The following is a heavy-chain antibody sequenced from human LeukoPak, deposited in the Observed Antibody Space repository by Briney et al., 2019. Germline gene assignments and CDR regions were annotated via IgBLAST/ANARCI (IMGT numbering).Heavy chain of an antibody. CDR3: ARDFADYYDSSGYAFDI. CDR2: ISSSSSYI. V-gene: IGHV3-21*01. Sequence: PGGSLRLSCAASGFTFSSYSMNWVRQAPGKGLEWVSSISSSSSYIYYADSVKGRFTISRDNAKNSLYLQMNSLRAEDTAVYYCARDFADYYDSSGYAFDIWGQGTMVTVSS. CDR1: GFTFSSYS. D-gene: IGHD3-22*01. J-gene: IGHJ3*02.